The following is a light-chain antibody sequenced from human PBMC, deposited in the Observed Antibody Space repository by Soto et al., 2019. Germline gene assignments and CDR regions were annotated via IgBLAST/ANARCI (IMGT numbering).Light chain of an antibody. CDR1: QSISSW. CDR3: QQYNDNWT. V-gene: IGKV1-5*03. CDR2: KAS. J-gene: IGKJ1*01. Sequence: DIQMTQSPSTLSESVGDRDTITCRASQSISSWLAWYQQKPGKAPKLLIYKASTLQSGVPSRFSGSGSGTEFTLAISSLQPDDSTAYYCQQYNDNWTFGQGTKVEIK.